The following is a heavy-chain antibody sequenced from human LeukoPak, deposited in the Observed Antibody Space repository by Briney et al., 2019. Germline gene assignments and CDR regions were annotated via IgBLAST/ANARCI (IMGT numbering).Heavy chain of an antibody. CDR3: ARDQDGGKYYYESSGYSH. CDR1: GFTFSSYG. CDR2: ISSGGHI. J-gene: IGHJ4*02. Sequence: GGPLRLSCAASGFTFSSYGLNWVRQAPGKGLEWVSTISSGGHIYYEDSVKGRFTISRDNAKNSLYLQMNSLRAEDTAVYYCARDQDGGKYYYESSGYSHWGQGILVTVSS. D-gene: IGHD3-22*01. V-gene: IGHV3-21*01.